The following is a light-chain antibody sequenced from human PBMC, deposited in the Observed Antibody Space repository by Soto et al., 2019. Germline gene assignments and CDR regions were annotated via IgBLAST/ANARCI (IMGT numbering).Light chain of an antibody. CDR2: EVR. V-gene: IGLV2-14*01. CDR1: SSDVGGYNY. Sequence: QSALTQPSSVSGSPGQSITISCAGTSSDVGGYNYVSWYQQHAGKAPILMIYEVRNRPSRVSNCFSGSKSGNTASLTISGLQPWDEADYYCSSYTTGSSYVFGTGTKVTVL. CDR3: SSYTTGSSYV. J-gene: IGLJ1*01.